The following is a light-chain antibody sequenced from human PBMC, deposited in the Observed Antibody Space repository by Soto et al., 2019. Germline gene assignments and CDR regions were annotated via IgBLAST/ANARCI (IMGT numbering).Light chain of an antibody. CDR2: DVS. V-gene: IGLV2-14*01. CDR3: GSYTSSSTLDV. CDR1: SSDVGGSNY. J-gene: IGLJ1*01. Sequence: QSVLTQPASVSGSPGQSITISCTGTSSDVGGSNYVSWYQQHPGKAPKLMIYDVSNRPSGVSNRFSGSKSGNTASLTFSGLQGEEEADYYGGSYTSSSTLDVFGTGTKLTVL.